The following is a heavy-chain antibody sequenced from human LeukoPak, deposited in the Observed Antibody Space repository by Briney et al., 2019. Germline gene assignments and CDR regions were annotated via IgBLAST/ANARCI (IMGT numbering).Heavy chain of an antibody. CDR3: ARGPRFYSRGYSLDAFDI. D-gene: IGHD3-22*01. Sequence: SETLSLTCAVYGGSFSGYYWSWIRQPPGKGLEWIGEINHSGSTNYNPSLKSRVTISVDTSKNQFSLKLSSVTAADTAVYYCARGPRFYSRGYSLDAFDIWGQGTMVTVSS. CDR2: INHSGST. CDR1: GGSFSGYY. J-gene: IGHJ3*02. V-gene: IGHV4-34*01.